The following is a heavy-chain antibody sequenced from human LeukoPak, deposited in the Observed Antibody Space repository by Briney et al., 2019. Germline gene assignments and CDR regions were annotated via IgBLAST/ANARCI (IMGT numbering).Heavy chain of an antibody. CDR1: GYTFTGYY. J-gene: IGHJ5*02. V-gene: IGHV1-2*02. Sequence: KPGASVKVSCKASGYTFTGYYMHWVRQAPGQGLEWMGWINPNSGGTNYAQKLQGRVTMTRDTSISTAYMELSRLRSDDTAVYYCARGAVLLQQLVLESQAGWFDPWGQGTLVTVSS. CDR2: INPNSGGT. CDR3: ARGAVLLQQLVLESQAGWFDP. D-gene: IGHD6-13*01.